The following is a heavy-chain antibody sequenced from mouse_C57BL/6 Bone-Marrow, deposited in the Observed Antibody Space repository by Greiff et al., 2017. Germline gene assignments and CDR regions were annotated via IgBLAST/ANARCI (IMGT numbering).Heavy chain of an antibody. CDR2: INPNNGGT. J-gene: IGHJ3*01. CDR1: GYTFTDYN. V-gene: IGHV1-18*01. Sequence: EVKLQESGPELVKPGASVKIPCKASGYTFTDYNMDWVKQSHGKSLDWIGDINPNNGGTIYNQKFKGKATLTVDKSSSTAYMELRSLTSEDTAVYYCARRGCSGSSPAWFAYWGQGTLVTVSA. D-gene: IGHD6-1*01. CDR3: ARRGCSGSSPAWFAY.